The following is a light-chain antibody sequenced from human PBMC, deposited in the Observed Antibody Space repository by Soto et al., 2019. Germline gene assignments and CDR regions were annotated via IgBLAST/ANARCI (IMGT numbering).Light chain of an antibody. Sequence: DIVMTQSPLSLPVTPGEPASISCRSSQSLLHSNGYNYLDWYLQKPGQSPQLLIYLGSNRASGVXDXYSGSGSGTDFTLKISRVEAEDVGVYYCTQPLQTPYTFGQGTKLEIK. J-gene: IGKJ2*01. CDR1: QSLLHSNGYNY. V-gene: IGKV2-28*01. CDR3: TQPLQTPYT. CDR2: LGS.